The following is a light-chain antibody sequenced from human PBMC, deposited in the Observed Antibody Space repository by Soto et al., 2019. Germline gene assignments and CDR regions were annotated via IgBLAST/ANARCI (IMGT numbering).Light chain of an antibody. V-gene: IGLV2-8*01. CDR2: EVS. J-gene: IGLJ2*01. CDR1: SSDVGAYDY. Sequence: QSALTQPPSASGSPGQSVTINCTGTSSDVGAYDYVSWYKQHPGKAPKVLIYEVSKRPSGVPDRFSGSKSGNTASLTVSGLQAEDEADFYCSSYAGNNIVVFGGWTKLTVL. CDR3: SSYAGNNIVV.